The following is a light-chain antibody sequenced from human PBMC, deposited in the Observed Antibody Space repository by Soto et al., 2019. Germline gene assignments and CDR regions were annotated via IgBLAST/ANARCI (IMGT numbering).Light chain of an antibody. CDR1: SSDVGAHNL. V-gene: IGLV2-14*01. Sequence: QSVLTQPDSVSGSPGQSITISCSGTSSDVGAHNLVSWYQQHPGRAPKLMIYAVSNRPSGVSNRFSGSKSGNTASLTISGLQAEDEADYYCCSLTTRDSHVFGTGTKVTVL. J-gene: IGLJ1*01. CDR3: CSLTTRDSHV. CDR2: AVS.